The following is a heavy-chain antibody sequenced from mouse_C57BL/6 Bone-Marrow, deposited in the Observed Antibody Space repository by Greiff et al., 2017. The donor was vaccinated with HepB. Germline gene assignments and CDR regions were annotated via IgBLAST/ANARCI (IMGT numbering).Heavy chain of an antibody. J-gene: IGHJ4*01. CDR3: ARHGYGNFYYAMDY. CDR2: IYPGSGST. CDR1: GYTFTSYW. V-gene: IGHV1-55*01. D-gene: IGHD2-10*02. Sequence: LQPGAELVKPGASVKMSCKASGYTFTSYWITWVKQRPGQGLEWIGDIYPGSGSTNYNEKFKSKATLTVDTSSSTAYMQLSSLTSEDSAVYYCARHGYGNFYYAMDYWGQGTSVTVSS.